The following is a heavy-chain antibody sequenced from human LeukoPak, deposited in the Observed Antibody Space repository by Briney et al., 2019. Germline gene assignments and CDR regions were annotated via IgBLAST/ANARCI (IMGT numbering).Heavy chain of an antibody. CDR3: AREKNDIVLTSYYFDY. J-gene: IGHJ4*02. D-gene: IGHD5-12*01. CDR1: GLTVSSNY. CDR2: IYSGGAT. V-gene: IGHV3-53*01. Sequence: GGSLRLSCAASGLTVSSNYMGWVRQAPGKGLEWVSVIYSGGATYYADSVKGRFTISRDNSKNTLYLQMNSLRAEDTAVYYCAREKNDIVLTSYYFDYWGQGTLVTVSS.